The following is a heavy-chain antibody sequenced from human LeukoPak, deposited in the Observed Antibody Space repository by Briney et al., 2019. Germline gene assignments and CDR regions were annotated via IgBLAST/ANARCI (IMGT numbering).Heavy chain of an antibody. CDR3: AKDQLERRAYYFDY. Sequence: GGSLRLSCAASGFTFSSYAMSWVRQAPGKGLEWVSAISGSGGSTYYADPVKARFTISRDNSKNTLYLQMNNLRAEDTAIYYCAKDQLERRAYYFDYWGQGTLVTVSS. V-gene: IGHV3-23*01. J-gene: IGHJ4*02. CDR2: ISGSGGST. D-gene: IGHD1-1*01. CDR1: GFTFSSYA.